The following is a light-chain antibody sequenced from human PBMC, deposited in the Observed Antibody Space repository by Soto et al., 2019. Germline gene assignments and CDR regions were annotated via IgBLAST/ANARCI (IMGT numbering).Light chain of an antibody. CDR1: DIGSKS. CDR3: QVWDSSSDHDVV. J-gene: IGLJ2*01. CDR2: YDT. V-gene: IGLV3-21*04. Sequence: SYELTQSPSVSVAPGQTARITCGGTDIGSKSVHWYQQKPGQAPVLVIFYDTDRASGIPERFSGSNSGNTATLTVSRVEAGDEADYYCQVWDSSSDHDVVFGGGTKLTVL.